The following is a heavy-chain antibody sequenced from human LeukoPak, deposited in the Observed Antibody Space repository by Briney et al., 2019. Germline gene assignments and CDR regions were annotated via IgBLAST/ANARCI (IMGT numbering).Heavy chain of an antibody. CDR2: INHSGST. J-gene: IGHJ4*02. Sequence: SETLSLTRAVYDGSFSGYYWSWIRQPPGKGLEWIGEINHSGSTNYNPSLKSRVTISVDTSKNQFSLKLSSVTAADTAVYYCARASPSKMFDYWGQGTLVTVSS. CDR1: DGSFSGYY. CDR3: ARASPSKMFDY. V-gene: IGHV4-34*01.